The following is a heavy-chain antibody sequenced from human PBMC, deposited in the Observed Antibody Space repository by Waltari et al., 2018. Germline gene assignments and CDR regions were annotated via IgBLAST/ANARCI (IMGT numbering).Heavy chain of an antibody. CDR1: GFTFSNAW. CDR3: TTAEFSLITMIVVVITPSYYLDY. J-gene: IGHJ4*02. CDR2: IKSKTDGGTT. V-gene: IGHV3-15*07. Sequence: EVQLVESGGGLVKPGGYLRLSCAASGFTFSNAWMNWVRQAPGKGLEWVGRIKSKTDGGTTDYAAPVKGRFTISRDDSKNTLYLQMNSLKTADTAVYYCTTAEFSLITMIVVVITPSYYLDYWGQGTLVTVSS. D-gene: IGHD3-22*01.